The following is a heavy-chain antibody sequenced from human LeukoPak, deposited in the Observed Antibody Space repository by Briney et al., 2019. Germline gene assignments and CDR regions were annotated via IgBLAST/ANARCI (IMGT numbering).Heavy chain of an antibody. V-gene: IGHV3-30*18. CDR1: GFTFSNYG. CDR2: ISYDGSNK. CDR3: AKGRYYDSSAYYSLDYFDY. D-gene: IGHD3-22*01. J-gene: IGHJ4*02. Sequence: QPGTSLRLSCAASGFTFSNYGMHWVRQAPGKGLEWVAVISYDGSNKYYADSVKGRFTISRDNSKNTLYLQMNSLRAEDTAVYYCAKGRYYDSSAYYSLDYFDYWGQGTLVTVSS.